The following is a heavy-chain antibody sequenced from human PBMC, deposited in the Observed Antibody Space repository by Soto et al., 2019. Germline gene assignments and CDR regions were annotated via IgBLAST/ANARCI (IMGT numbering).Heavy chain of an antibody. CDR2: IYHTGST. Sequence: SETLSLTCSVSGGSISTVGHYWTWIRQPPGKGLEWIGYIYHTGSTYYSKSLRSRLTMSVDTSKSQFSLRLSSVTAADTAVYYCARATGTLRSRNCDYWGQGSLATVSS. J-gene: IGHJ4*02. CDR3: ARATGTLRSRNCDY. CDR1: GGSISTVGHY. D-gene: IGHD1-1*01. V-gene: IGHV4-31*03.